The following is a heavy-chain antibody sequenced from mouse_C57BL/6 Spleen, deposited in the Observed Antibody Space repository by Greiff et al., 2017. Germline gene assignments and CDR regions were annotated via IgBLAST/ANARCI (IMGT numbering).Heavy chain of an antibody. CDR1: GYTFTSYW. V-gene: IGHV1-69*01. Sequence: VQLPQPGAELVMPGASVKLSCKASGYTFTSYWMHWVKQRPGQGLEWIGEIDPSASYTNYNQKFKGKSTVTVAKSSRTAYMQRSSLTSEDSAVYYCARWPHYYGSSDAMDYWGQGTSVTVSS. CDR3: ARWPHYYGSSDAMDY. J-gene: IGHJ4*01. CDR2: IDPSASYT. D-gene: IGHD1-1*01.